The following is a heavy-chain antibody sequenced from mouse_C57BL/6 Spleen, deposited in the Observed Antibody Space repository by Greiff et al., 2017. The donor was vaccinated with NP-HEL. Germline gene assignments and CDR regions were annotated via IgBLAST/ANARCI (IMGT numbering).Heavy chain of an antibody. CDR2: IHPSDSDT. V-gene: IGHV1-74*01. CDR1: GYTFTSYW. J-gene: IGHJ2*01. D-gene: IGHD1-1*01. CDR3: AMGNYGSSYFDY. Sequence: QVQLQQPGAELVKPGASVKVSCKASGYTFTSYWMHWVKQRPGQGLEWIGRIHPSDSDTNYNQKFKGKATLTVDKSSSTAYMQISSLTTEDSAVYYCAMGNYGSSYFDYWGQGTTLTVSS.